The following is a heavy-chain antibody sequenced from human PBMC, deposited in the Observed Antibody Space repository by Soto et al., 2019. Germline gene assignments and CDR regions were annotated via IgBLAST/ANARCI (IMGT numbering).Heavy chain of an antibody. J-gene: IGHJ4*02. CDR2: ISGSGGST. CDR1: GFTFSSYA. Sequence: GGSLRLSCAASGFTFSSYAMRWVRQAPGKGLEWVSAISGSGGSTYYADSVKGRFTISRDNSKNTLYLQMNSLRAEDTAVYYCARRGSGSYYDYWGQGTVVTVSS. D-gene: IGHD1-26*01. V-gene: IGHV3-23*01. CDR3: ARRGSGSYYDY.